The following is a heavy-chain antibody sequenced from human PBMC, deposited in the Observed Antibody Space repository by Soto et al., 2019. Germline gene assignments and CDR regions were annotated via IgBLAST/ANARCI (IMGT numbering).Heavy chain of an antibody. CDR2: IFSNDEK. Sequence: SGPTLVNPTDTLTLTCTVSGFSLSNARMGVSSIRQPPGKTLDGLAHIFSNDEKSYSTSLKSTLTISKDTSKRHVVLTRTNIDPVATATYYCGRMRNDFVVLGGNWFDPWGQGTLVTVS. CDR1: GFSLSNARMG. J-gene: IGHJ5*02. V-gene: IGHV2-26*01. D-gene: IGHD3-16*01. CDR3: GRMRNDFVVLGGNWFDP.